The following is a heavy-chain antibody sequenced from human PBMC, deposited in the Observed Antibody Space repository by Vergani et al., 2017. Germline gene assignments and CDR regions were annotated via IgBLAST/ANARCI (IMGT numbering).Heavy chain of an antibody. CDR3: AKEGKSSTPFVAD. Sequence: EVQLLESGGGLVQPGGSLRISCAASGFNFNNYGMSWVRQSPGKGLEWVSEINGGRTYYADSVKDRFTISTDNFKNTLYLQMMILRAEDTAVYYCAKEGKSSTPFVADWGQGTMVAVSS. J-gene: IGHJ4*02. V-gene: IGHV3-23*01. D-gene: IGHD2-2*01. CDR1: GFNFNNYG. CDR2: INGGRT.